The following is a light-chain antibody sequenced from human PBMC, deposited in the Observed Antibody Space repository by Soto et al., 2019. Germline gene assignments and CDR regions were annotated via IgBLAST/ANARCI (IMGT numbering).Light chain of an antibody. J-gene: IGKJ3*01. Sequence: DIQMTQSPSSLSASVGDRVTITCRASQGIRNYLAWYQQRPGKVPKLLIYAASTLQSGVPSRFSSSGSGTDFTLTISSLQPEDVAAYYCQKYSSAPFTFGPGTKVDIK. CDR1: QGIRNY. V-gene: IGKV1-27*01. CDR3: QKYSSAPFT. CDR2: AAS.